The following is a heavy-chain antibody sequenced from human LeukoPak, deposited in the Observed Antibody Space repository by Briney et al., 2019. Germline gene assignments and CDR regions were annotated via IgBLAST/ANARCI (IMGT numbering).Heavy chain of an antibody. D-gene: IGHD2-2*01. Sequence: GGSLRLSCAASGFTFSSYGMHWVRQAPGKGLEWVAVTWYDGSNKYYADSVKGRFTISRDNSKNTLYLEMNSLRAEDTAVYYCAGDGCSSTSCYNYYYYMDVWGKGTTVTVSS. V-gene: IGHV3-33*01. CDR3: AGDGCSSTSCYNYYYYMDV. CDR1: GFTFSSYG. CDR2: TWYDGSNK. J-gene: IGHJ6*03.